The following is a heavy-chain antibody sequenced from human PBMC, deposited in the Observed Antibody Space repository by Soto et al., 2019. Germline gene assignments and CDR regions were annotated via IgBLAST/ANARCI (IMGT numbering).Heavy chain of an antibody. CDR2: IYYSGST. D-gene: IGHD6-19*01. CDR1: GGSVSSGSYY. Sequence: QVQLQESGPGLVKPSETLSLTCTVSGGSVSSGSYYWSWIRQPPGKGLEWIGYIYYSGSTNYNPSLKRRVTISVDTSQNQFSLKLSSVTAADTAVYYCARYSRGWLDWYFDLWGRGTLVTVSS. V-gene: IGHV4-61*01. J-gene: IGHJ2*01. CDR3: ARYSRGWLDWYFDL.